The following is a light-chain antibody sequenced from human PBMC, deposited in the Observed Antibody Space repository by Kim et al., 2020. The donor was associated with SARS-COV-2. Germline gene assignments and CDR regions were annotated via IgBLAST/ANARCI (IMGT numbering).Light chain of an antibody. Sequence: GSPGRTATTTFSGDELGVDYACCFQQKHGLSLVLVIYKACPPASGISERFSGSNSGNTATLSLSGTQAMEESDYYCPAWDSSAVVFGGGTQLTVL. CDR3: PAWDSSAVV. V-gene: IGLV3-1*01. CDR2: KAC. J-gene: IGLJ2*01. CDR1: ELGVDY.